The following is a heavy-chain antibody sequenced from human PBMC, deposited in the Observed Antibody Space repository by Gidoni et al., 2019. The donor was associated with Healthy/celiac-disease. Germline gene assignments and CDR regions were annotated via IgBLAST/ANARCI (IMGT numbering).Heavy chain of an antibody. D-gene: IGHD1-1*01. CDR1: GFTGSSNY. CDR3: ASAQLGTAYPGAFDI. V-gene: IGHV3-53*01. J-gene: IGHJ3*02. Sequence: EVQLVESGGGLIQPGGSLRLSCAASGFTGSSNYRSWVRQAPGKGLEWVSVIYCGGSTYYADSVKGRFTISRDNSKNTLYLQMNSLRAEDTAVYYCASAQLGTAYPGAFDIWGQGTMVTVSS. CDR2: IYCGGST.